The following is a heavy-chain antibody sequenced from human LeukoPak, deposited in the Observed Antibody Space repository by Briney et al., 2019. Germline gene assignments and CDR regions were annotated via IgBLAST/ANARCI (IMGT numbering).Heavy chain of an antibody. Sequence: PSETLSLTCTVSGGSISSYYWSWIRQPPGKGLEWIGYIYYSGSTNYNPSLKSRVTISVDTSNNQFSLKLSSVTAADTAVYYCARDRSSTSCFDYWGQGTLVTVSS. CDR1: GGSISSYY. D-gene: IGHD2-2*01. CDR2: IYYSGST. CDR3: ARDRSSTSCFDY. V-gene: IGHV4-59*01. J-gene: IGHJ4*02.